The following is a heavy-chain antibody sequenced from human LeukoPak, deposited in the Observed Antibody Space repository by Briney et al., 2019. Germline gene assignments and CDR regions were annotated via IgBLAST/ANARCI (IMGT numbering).Heavy chain of an antibody. V-gene: IGHV3-53*01. D-gene: IGHD4/OR15-4a*01. J-gene: IGHJ3*02. CDR1: GFPVRDNY. CDR2: ISNGGNT. Sequence: PGGSLRLSCAASGFPVRDNYMTWVREAPGKGLEWVSLISNGGNTYYEDSVKGRFTISRDISQNMLYLQMNSLRAEDTAVYYCARGGALDIWGQGTMVIVS. CDR3: ARGGALDI.